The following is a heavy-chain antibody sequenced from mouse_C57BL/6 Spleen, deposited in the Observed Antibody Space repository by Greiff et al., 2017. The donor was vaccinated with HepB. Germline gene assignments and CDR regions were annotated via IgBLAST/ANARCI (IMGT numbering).Heavy chain of an antibody. J-gene: IGHJ3*01. V-gene: IGHV1-59*01. CDR3: AREALLRPAWFAY. D-gene: IGHD1-2*01. Sequence: QVQLHQSGAELVRPGTSVKLSCKASGYTFTSYWMHWVKQRPGQGLEWIGVIDPSDSYTNYNQKFKGKATLTVDTSSSTAYMQLSSLTSEDSAVYYCAREALLRPAWFAYWGQGTLVTVSA. CDR1: GYTFTSYW. CDR2: IDPSDSYT.